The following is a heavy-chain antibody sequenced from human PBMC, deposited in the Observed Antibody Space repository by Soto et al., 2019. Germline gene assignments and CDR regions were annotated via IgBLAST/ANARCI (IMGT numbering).Heavy chain of an antibody. Sequence: AETLSLTCVVSGFSISSGYYWGWVRQPPGKGLEWIGTIYHSGSTFYNPSLKSRVTISVDTSKNQFSLRLSSVTAADTALYHCARVDRSGWTPNFFDYWGQGTLVTVSS. CDR2: IYHSGST. J-gene: IGHJ4*02. CDR3: ARVDRSGWTPNFFDY. V-gene: IGHV4-38-2*01. CDR1: GFSISSGYY. D-gene: IGHD6-19*01.